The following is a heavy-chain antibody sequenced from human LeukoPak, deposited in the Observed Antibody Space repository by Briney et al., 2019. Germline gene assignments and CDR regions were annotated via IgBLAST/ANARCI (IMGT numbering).Heavy chain of an antibody. CDR1: GGTFSSYA. V-gene: IGHV1-69*04. CDR2: IIPILGIA. CDR3: ARDRSGSPFDY. D-gene: IGHD1-26*01. J-gene: IGHJ4*02. Sequence: ASVKVSCKASGGTFSSYAISWVRQAPGQGLEWMGRIIPILGIANYAQKFQGRVTITADKSTSTAYMGLSSLRSEDTAVYYCARDRSGSPFDYWGQGTLVTVSS.